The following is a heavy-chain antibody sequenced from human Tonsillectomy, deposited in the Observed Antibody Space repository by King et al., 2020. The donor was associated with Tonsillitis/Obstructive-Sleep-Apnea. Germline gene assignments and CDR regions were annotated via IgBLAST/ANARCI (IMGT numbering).Heavy chain of an antibody. CDR2: IYYSGST. J-gene: IGHJ4*02. D-gene: IGHD3-10*01. CDR3: ARGGYYGSGSPDDY. V-gene: IGHV4-59*01. CDR1: GGSISSYY. Sequence: VQLQESGPGLVKPSETLSLTCTVSGGSISSYYWSWIRQPPGKGLEWIGYIYYSGSTNYNPSLKSRVTLSVDTSKNQFSLKLSSVTAADTAVYYCARGGYYGSGSPDDYWGQGTLVTVSS.